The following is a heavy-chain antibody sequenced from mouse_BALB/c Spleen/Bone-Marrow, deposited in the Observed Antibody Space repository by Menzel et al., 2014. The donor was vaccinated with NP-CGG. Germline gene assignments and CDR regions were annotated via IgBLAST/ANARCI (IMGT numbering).Heavy chain of an antibody. D-gene: IGHD4-1*01. CDR2: ISSGGGST. V-gene: IGHV5-12-1*01. J-gene: IGHJ3*01. Sequence: EVQGVESGGGLVKPGGSLKLSCAASGFAFSNYDMSWVRQTPEKRLEWIAYISSGGGSTYYPDTMKGRFTISRDNAKDTLYLQMSSLKSEDTGMYYCARHGTGSWFAYWGQGTLVTVSA. CDR3: ARHGTGSWFAY. CDR1: GFAFSNYD.